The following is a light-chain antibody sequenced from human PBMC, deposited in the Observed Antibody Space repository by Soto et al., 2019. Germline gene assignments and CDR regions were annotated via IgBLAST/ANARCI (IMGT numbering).Light chain of an antibody. CDR3: QQYENYWT. V-gene: IGKV1-5*01. CDR2: DAS. CDR1: QTISSW. Sequence: QMTQSPFTLSASVGDRVTITCRASQTISSWLAWYQQIPGKAPKLLIYDASNLESGVPSRFSGSGSGTEFTLTISSLQPEDFAVYYCQQYENYWTFGQGTKVDIK. J-gene: IGKJ1*01.